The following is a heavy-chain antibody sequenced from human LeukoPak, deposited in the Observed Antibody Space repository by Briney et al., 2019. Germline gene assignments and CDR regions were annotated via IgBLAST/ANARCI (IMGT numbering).Heavy chain of an antibody. CDR1: GGSISSYY. D-gene: IGHD3-16*02. Sequence: SETLSLTCTVSGGSISSYYWSWIRQPAGKGLEWIGRIYTSGSTNYNPSLKSRVTMSVDTSKNQFSLKLSSVTAADTAVYYCAREDRTYYDYVWGSYRLNWFDPWGQGTLVTVSS. CDR3: AREDRTYYDYVWGSYRLNWFDP. CDR2: IYTSGST. V-gene: IGHV4-4*07. J-gene: IGHJ5*02.